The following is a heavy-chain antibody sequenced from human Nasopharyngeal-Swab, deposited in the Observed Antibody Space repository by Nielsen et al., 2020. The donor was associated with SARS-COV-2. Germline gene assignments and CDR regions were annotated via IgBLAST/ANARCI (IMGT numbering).Heavy chain of an antibody. D-gene: IGHD6-13*01. Sequence: ASVKVSCKASGYTFTSYAMHWVRQAPGQRLEWMGWINAGNGNTKYSQKSQGRVTITRDTSASTAYMELSSLRSEDTAVYYCARYSSTNWYFDLWGRGTLVTVSS. V-gene: IGHV1-3*01. CDR3: ARYSSTNWYFDL. J-gene: IGHJ2*01. CDR2: INAGNGNT. CDR1: GYTFTSYA.